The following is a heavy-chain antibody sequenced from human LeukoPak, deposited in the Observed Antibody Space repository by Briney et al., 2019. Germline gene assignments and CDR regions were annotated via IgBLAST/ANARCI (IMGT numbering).Heavy chain of an antibody. D-gene: IGHD3-9*01. J-gene: IGHJ6*03. CDR2: MNPNSGNT. V-gene: IGHV1-8*03. CDR1: GYTFTSYD. CDR3: ARGSGYDILTGYYRGYYYYYYMDV. Sequence: VASVKVSCKVSGYTFTSYDINWVRQATGQGLEWMGWMNPNSGNTGYAQKFQGRVTITRNTSISTAYKELSSLRSEDTAVYYCARGSGYDILTGYYRGYYYYYYMDVWGKGTTVTVSS.